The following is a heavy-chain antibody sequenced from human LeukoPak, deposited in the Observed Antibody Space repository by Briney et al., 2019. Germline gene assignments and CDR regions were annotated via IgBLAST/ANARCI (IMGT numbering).Heavy chain of an antibody. V-gene: IGHV3-11*01. D-gene: IGHD2-15*01. J-gene: IGHJ1*01. CDR3: ARVGCSGGSCYSAVEYFQH. CDR2: ISSSGSTI. CDR1: GFTFSDYY. Sequence: GGSLRLSCAASGFTFSDYYMSWIRKAPGKGLEWVSYISSSGSTIYYADSVKGRFTISRDNAKNSLYLQMNSLRAEDTAVYYCARVGCSGGSCYSAVEYFQHWGQGTLVTVSS.